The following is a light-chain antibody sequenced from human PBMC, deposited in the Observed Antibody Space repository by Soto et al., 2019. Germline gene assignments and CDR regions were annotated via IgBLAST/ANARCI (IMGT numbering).Light chain of an antibody. CDR2: EDN. CDR1: SGSIASNY. V-gene: IGLV6-57*01. J-gene: IGLJ3*02. Sequence: NFMLTQPHSVSDSPGQTVIISCTRSSGSIASNYVQWYQQRPGSSPTTVIYEDNQRPSWVPDRFSGSIDSSSNSASLTISGLETEDGADYFCQSYDATNQVFGGGTKLTVL. CDR3: QSYDATNQV.